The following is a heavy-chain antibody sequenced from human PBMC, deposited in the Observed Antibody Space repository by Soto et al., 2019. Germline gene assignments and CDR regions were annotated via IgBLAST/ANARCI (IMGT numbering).Heavy chain of an antibody. CDR1: GASISSNY. Sequence: SETLSLTCTVSGASISSNYWSWIRQSPGKGLEWIGYIYYSGSTNYNPSLKSRVTISVDTSTNQFSLKLSSVTAADTAVYYCARDHRYSSSWYEVWFDPWGQGTLVTVSS. D-gene: IGHD6-13*01. CDR2: IYYSGST. J-gene: IGHJ5*02. CDR3: ARDHRYSSSWYEVWFDP. V-gene: IGHV4-59*01.